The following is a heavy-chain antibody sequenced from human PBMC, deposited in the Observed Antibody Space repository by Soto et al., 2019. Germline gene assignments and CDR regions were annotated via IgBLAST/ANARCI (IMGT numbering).Heavy chain of an antibody. CDR2: ISYSGHTT. CDR3: AKGAPLLAAGTWCFDP. CDR1: GFTFTSYA. D-gene: IGHD6-13*01. Sequence: GGSLRLSCAASGFTFTSYAMNWVRQAPGQGLEWVSTISYSGHTTYYADSVKGRFTISRDNSNNTLYLQMDSLRGEDTAVYYCAKGAPLLAAGTWCFDPWGQGPLVTVSS. V-gene: IGHV3-23*01. J-gene: IGHJ5*02.